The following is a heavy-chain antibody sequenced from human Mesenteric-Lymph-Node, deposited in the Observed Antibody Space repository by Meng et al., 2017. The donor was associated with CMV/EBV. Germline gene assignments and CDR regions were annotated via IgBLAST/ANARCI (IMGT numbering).Heavy chain of an antibody. CDR3: ARAGSSAAAINFDY. J-gene: IGHJ4*02. D-gene: IGHD6-13*01. Sequence: SETLSLTCTVSGGSISSSSYYWGWIRQPPGKGLEWIGSIYYSGSTYYNPSLKSRVNISVDTSQNQFSLELSSVTAADTAIYYCARAGSSAAAINFDYWGQGTLVTVSS. CDR2: IYYSGST. CDR1: GGSISSSSYY. V-gene: IGHV4-39*07.